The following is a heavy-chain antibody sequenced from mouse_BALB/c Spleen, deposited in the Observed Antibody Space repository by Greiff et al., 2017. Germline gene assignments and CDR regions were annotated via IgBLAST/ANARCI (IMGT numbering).Heavy chain of an antibody. Sequence: DVKLVESGGGLVQPGGSLKLSCAASGFTFSSYAMSWVRQTPEKRLEWVATISSGGSYTYYPDSVKGRFTISRDNAKNTLYLQMSSLRSEDTAMYYCARSIYYDYDGYFDYWGQGTTLTVSS. D-gene: IGHD2-4*01. V-gene: IGHV5-9-3*01. CDR2: ISSGGSYT. J-gene: IGHJ2*01. CDR3: ARSIYYDYDGYFDY. CDR1: GFTFSSYA.